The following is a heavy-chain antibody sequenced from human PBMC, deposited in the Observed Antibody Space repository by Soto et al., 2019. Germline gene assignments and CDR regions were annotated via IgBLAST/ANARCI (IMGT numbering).Heavy chain of an antibody. D-gene: IGHD3-3*01. CDR2: IYYSGST. CDR1: GGSISSGGYY. CDR3: ARGPGTYYDLWSGRQGMDV. J-gene: IGHJ6*02. Sequence: PSETLSLTCTVSGGSISSGGYYWSWIRQHPGKGLEWIGYIYYSGSTYYNPSLKSRVTISVDTSKNQFSLKLSSVTAADTAVYYCARGPGTYYDLWSGRQGMDVWGQGTTVTVSS. V-gene: IGHV4-31*03.